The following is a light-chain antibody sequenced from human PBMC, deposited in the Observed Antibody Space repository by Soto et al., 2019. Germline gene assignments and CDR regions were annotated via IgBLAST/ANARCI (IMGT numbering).Light chain of an antibody. V-gene: IGLV2-11*01. CDR2: DVS. Sequence: QSALTQPRSASGSPGQSITISCTGNSSDVGGYNYVSWYQQHPAKAPKLIIFDVSKRPSGVPNRFSGSKSGNTASMTISGLRAEDEADYYCCSYVVIITYVFGTGTKLTVL. CDR1: SSDVGGYNY. CDR3: CSYVVIITYV. J-gene: IGLJ1*01.